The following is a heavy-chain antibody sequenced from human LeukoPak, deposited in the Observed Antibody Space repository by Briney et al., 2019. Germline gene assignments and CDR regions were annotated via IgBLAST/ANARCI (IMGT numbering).Heavy chain of an antibody. CDR1: GFTFSSYA. V-gene: IGHV3-23*01. J-gene: IGHJ3*02. D-gene: IGHD3-22*01. CDR2: LTYSGGNT. Sequence: PGGSLRLSCAASGFTFSSYAMSWVRQAPGKGLEWVSTLTYSGGNTYYADSVKGRFTISRDNSKNTLYLQMKTLRAEDTAVYYCATISGTMIVVASAAFDIWGQGTMVTVSS. CDR3: ATISGTMIVVASAAFDI.